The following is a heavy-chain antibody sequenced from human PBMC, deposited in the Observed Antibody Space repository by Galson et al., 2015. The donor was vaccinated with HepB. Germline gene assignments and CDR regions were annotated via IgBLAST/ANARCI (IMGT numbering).Heavy chain of an antibody. D-gene: IGHD2-15*01. CDR3: ARDNLGYCSGGSCYGYYGMDV. J-gene: IGHJ6*02. Sequence: SLRLSCAASGFTFSSYAMHWVRQAPGKGLEWVAVISYDGSNKYYADSVKGRFTISRDNSKNTLYLQMNSLRAEDTAVYYCARDNLGYCSGGSCYGYYGMDVWGQGTTVTVSS. V-gene: IGHV3-30-3*01. CDR2: ISYDGSNK. CDR1: GFTFSSYA.